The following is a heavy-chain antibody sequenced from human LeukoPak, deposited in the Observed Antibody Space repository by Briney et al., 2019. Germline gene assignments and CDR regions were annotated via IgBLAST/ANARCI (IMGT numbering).Heavy chain of an antibody. CDR1: GGSFSGYY. CDR2: INHSGST. CDR3: ARAVRAPPRRRPHDY. V-gene: IGHV4-34*01. Sequence: SETLSLTCAVYGGSFSGYYWSWIRQPPGKGLEWIGEINHSGSTNYNPSLKSRVTISVDTSKNQFSLKLSSVTAADTAVYYCARAVRAPPRRRPHDYWGQGTLVTVSS. J-gene: IGHJ4*02.